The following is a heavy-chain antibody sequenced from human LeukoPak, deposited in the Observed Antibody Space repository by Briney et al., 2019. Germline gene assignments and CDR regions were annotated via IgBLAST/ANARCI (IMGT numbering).Heavy chain of an antibody. D-gene: IGHD6-19*01. CDR1: GDSVSNNRAA. Sequence: SQTLSLTCVISGDSVSNNRAALNWIRQSPSRGLEWLGRTYYRSNFYNDYAVSVKSRITINADTSKNQFSLQLNSVTPEDTAVYYCARDLNSSGWKRFDYWGQGTLVTVSS. CDR3: ARDLNSSGWKRFDY. CDR2: TYYRSNFYN. J-gene: IGHJ4*02. V-gene: IGHV6-1*01.